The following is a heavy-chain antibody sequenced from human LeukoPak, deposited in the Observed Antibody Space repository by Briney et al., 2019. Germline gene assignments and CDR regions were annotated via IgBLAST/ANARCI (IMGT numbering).Heavy chain of an antibody. J-gene: IGHJ4*02. D-gene: IGHD1-26*01. CDR3: AKNFKPIVGVLFDY. Sequence: PGGSLRLSCAASGFTFSSYGMHWVRQAPGKGLEWVAVISYDGSNKYYADSVKGRFTISRDNSKNTLYLQMNSLRAEDTAVYYCAKNFKPIVGVLFDYWGQGTLVTVSS. CDR2: ISYDGSNK. CDR1: GFTFSSYG. V-gene: IGHV3-30*18.